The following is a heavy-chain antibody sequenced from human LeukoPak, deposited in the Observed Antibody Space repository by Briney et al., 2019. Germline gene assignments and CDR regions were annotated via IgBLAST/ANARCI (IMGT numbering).Heavy chain of an antibody. D-gene: IGHD5-24*01. CDR3: ARRDLQYNWFDP. CDR2: IYHSWST. Sequence: PSQTLSLTCTVSGGSISSGGYYWSWIRQHPGKGLEWIAYIYHSWSTYYNPSLKSRVTILVDTSKNQFSLKLSSVTAADTAVYYCARRDLQYNWFDPWGQGTLVTVSS. V-gene: IGHV4-31*03. CDR1: GGSISSGGYY. J-gene: IGHJ5*02.